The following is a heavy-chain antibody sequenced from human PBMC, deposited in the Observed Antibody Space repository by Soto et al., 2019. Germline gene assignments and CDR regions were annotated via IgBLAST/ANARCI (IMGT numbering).Heavy chain of an antibody. CDR1: SGSFSGYY. CDR3: ARAHYYYYYYMDV. Sequence: SQTLSLTCAVYSGSFSGYYWSRILQPPGKGLEWIWEISHSGSTNYNPSLKTRVTISVDTSKNQFSLKLSSVTAADTAVYYCARAHYYYYYYMDVWGKGTTVTVSS. CDR2: ISHSGST. J-gene: IGHJ6*03. V-gene: IGHV4-34*01.